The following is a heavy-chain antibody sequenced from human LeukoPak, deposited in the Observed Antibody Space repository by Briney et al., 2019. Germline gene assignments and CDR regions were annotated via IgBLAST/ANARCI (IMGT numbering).Heavy chain of an antibody. J-gene: IGHJ6*03. D-gene: IGHD3-3*01. V-gene: IGHV4-4*07. CDR3: ARDSGCYDFWSGYCYGSGAYYMDV. Sequence: PSETLSLTCTVSGGSISSYYWSWIRQPAGKGLEWIGRIYTSGSTNYNPSLKSRVTMSVDTSKNQFSLKLSSVTAADTAVYYCARDSGCYDFWSGYCYGSGAYYMDVWGKGTTVTVSS. CDR2: IYTSGST. CDR1: GGSISSYY.